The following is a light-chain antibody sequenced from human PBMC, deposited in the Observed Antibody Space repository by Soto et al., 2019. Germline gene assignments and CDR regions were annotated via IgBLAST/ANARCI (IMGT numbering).Light chain of an antibody. CDR1: HSVRNVY. V-gene: IGKV3-20*01. J-gene: IGKJ1*01. CDR2: GTD. CDR3: QQYGGSSRR. Sequence: IVLTQSPDTLSLSPGDRVTFSCRASHSVRNVYGAWSQQVPGQAPSLLIYGTDRRATGRPDRLSGRGSGINFTHTISTLKPKDVAVNLCQQYGGSSRRFSLGTKV.